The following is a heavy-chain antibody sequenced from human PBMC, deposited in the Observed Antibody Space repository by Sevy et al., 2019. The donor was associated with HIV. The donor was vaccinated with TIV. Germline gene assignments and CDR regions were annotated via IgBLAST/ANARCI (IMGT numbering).Heavy chain of an antibody. Sequence: GGSLRLSCGASGFTFSNYAMSWVRQAPGKGPEWVSGINNGGSTYYADSVKGRFTISRDNSKKMVFLQMNSLRAEDTAVYYCAREGCSKPHDYWGQGTLVTVSS. CDR1: GFTFSNYA. J-gene: IGHJ4*02. V-gene: IGHV3-23*01. CDR2: INNGGST. D-gene: IGHD3-10*02. CDR3: AREGCSKPHDY.